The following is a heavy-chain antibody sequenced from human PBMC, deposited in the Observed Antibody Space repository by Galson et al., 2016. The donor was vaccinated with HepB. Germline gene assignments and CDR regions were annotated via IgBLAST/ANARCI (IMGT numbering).Heavy chain of an antibody. D-gene: IGHD6-13*01. J-gene: IGHJ4*02. CDR3: ATPREFSSSWFFDY. V-gene: IGHV1-3*04. CDR1: GYTFTSYA. CDR2: INTGNGKT. Sequence: SVKVSCKASGYTFTSYAIHWVRQAPGQGLEWMGWINTGNGKTQYSQRLQGRITITRDTSASTAYMGLSSLRSEDTAVYYCATPREFSSSWFFDYWGQGTLVTVSS.